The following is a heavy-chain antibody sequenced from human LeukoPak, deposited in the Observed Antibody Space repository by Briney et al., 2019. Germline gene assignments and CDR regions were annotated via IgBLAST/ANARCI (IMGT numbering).Heavy chain of an antibody. CDR1: GFTVSSNY. CDR2: FYSGGST. Sequence: PGGSLRLSCAASGFTVSSNYMSWVPPAPGKGLEGVSVFYSGGSTYYADSVKGRFTISRDNSKNTLYLQMNSLRAEDTAVYYCASTPAGGYSYGYGYWGQGTLVTVSS. CDR3: ASTPAGGYSYGYGY. D-gene: IGHD5-18*01. V-gene: IGHV3-53*01. J-gene: IGHJ4*02.